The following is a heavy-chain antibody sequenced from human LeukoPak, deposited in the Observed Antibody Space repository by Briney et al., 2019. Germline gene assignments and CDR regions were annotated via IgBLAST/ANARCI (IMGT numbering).Heavy chain of an antibody. CDR2: IYHSGST. J-gene: IGHJ6*03. CDR1: GGSISSSSYY. D-gene: IGHD1-26*01. Sequence: SETLSLTCTVSGGSISSSSYYWGWIRQPPGKGLEWIGSIYHSGSTYYNPSLKSRVTISVDTSKNQFSLKLSSVTAADTAVYYCAIVGATGYYYYYMDVWGKGTTVTVSS. V-gene: IGHV4-39*07. CDR3: AIVGATGYYYYYMDV.